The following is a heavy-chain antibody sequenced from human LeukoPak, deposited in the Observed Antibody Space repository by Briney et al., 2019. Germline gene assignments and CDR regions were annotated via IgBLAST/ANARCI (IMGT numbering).Heavy chain of an antibody. D-gene: IGHD2-2*01. J-gene: IGHJ5*02. CDR2: IYCSGST. CDR3: ARHADIVVVPAANGGWLDP. CDR1: GGSISSSSYY. Sequence: SETLSLTCTVSGGSISSSSYYWGWIRQPPGKGLEWIGSIYCSGSTYYNPSLKSRVTISVDTSKNQFSLKLSSVTAADTAVYYCARHADIVVVPAANGGWLDPWGQGTLVTVSS. V-gene: IGHV4-39*01.